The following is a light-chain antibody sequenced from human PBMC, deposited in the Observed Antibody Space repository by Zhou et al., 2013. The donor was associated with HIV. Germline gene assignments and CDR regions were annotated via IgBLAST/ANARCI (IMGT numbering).Light chain of an antibody. J-gene: IGKJ1*01. CDR3: MQGTHWPPWT. CDR1: QSPVHGDGNTY. Sequence: DVVMTQSPLSLPVTLGQPASIPCTSSQSPVHGDGNTYLNCFQQRPGQSPRRLIYKVSNRDSGVPDRFSGSGSGTDFTPESSRVEAEDVGVYYCMQGTHWPPWTFGQGTKVEIK. V-gene: IGKV2-30*02. CDR2: KVS.